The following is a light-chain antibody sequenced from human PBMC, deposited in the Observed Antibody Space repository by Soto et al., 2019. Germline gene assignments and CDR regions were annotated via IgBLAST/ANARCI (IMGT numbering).Light chain of an antibody. CDR2: EVN. V-gene: IGLV2-23*02. CDR3: CSHAGSRTFVV. CDR1: SSDVGTYNL. J-gene: IGLJ2*01. Sequence: QSALTQPASVSGSPGQSITISCTGTSSDVGTYNLVSWFQQHPGKAPKLIIYEVNKRPSGVSDRFSGSKSGNTASLTISGLQAEDEADYYCCSHAGSRTFVVFGGGTKLTVL.